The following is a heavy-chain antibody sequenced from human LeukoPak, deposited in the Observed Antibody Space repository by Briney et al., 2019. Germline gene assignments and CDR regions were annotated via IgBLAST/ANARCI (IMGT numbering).Heavy chain of an antibody. V-gene: IGHV1-69-2*01. J-gene: IGHJ4*02. CDR2: IDPEDGET. Sequence: GASVKVSCKASGYKFTDYYIHWVRQAPGKGLEWMGRIDPEDGETKSAPTFQGRLTIVADTSTDTVSMRSSSLGSEDTAIYFCTTGEVLRFRYWGQGALITVSS. D-gene: IGHD3-3*01. CDR3: TTGEVLRFRY. CDR1: GYKFTDYY.